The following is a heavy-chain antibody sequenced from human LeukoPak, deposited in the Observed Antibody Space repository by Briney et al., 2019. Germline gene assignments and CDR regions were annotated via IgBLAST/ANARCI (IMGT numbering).Heavy chain of an antibody. CDR3: ARMVLRYFDWLLDYYGMDV. CDR2: VSAYNGNT. V-gene: IGHV1-18*01. D-gene: IGHD3-9*01. Sequence: ASVKVSCKASGYTFTSYGISWVRQAPGQGLGWMGWVSAYNGNTNYAQKLQGRVTMTTDTSTSTAYMELRSLRSADTAVYYCARMVLRYFDWLLDYYGMDVWGQGTTVTVSS. J-gene: IGHJ6*02. CDR1: GYTFTSYG.